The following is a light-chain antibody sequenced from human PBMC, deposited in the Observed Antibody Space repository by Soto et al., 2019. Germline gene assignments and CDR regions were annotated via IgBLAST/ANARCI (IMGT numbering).Light chain of an antibody. V-gene: IGKV1-5*03. CDR3: QQYNSYSWT. Sequence: IQMTQSPSTMSASGGDIVTITCRASQSISSCLAWYQQKPGKAPKLLIYKASSLESGVPSRFSGSGSGTEFTLTISSLQPDDFATYYCQQYNSYSWTFGQGTKVDIK. J-gene: IGKJ1*01. CDR2: KAS. CDR1: QSISSC.